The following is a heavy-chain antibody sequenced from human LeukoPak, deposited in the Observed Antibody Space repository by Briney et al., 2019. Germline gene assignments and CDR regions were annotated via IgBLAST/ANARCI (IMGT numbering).Heavy chain of an antibody. J-gene: IGHJ4*02. CDR3: AKGLSDSSDYWYGELDY. V-gene: IGHV3-30*18. Sequence: GGSLRLSCAASGFAFSRYGIHWVRQAPGKGLEWVALISYHGSHKYYGDSVRGRFTISRDNSKNTLYLQMTSLRTEDTAMYYCAKGLSDSSDYWYGELDYWGQGILVTVSS. CDR1: GFAFSRYG. D-gene: IGHD3-22*01. CDR2: ISYHGSHK.